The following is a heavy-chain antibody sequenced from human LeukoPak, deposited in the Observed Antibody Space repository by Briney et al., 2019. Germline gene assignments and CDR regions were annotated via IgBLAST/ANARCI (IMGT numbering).Heavy chain of an antibody. Sequence: PSETLSLTCTVSGDSISSGSYYWSWIRQPAGKGLEWIGRIYTSGSTNYNPSLKSRVTISVDTSKNQFSLKLSSVTAADTAVYYCASTRILTTVTATITTDYWGQGTLVTVSS. CDR2: IYTSGST. CDR1: GDSISSGSYY. J-gene: IGHJ4*02. V-gene: IGHV4-61*02. CDR3: ASTRILTTVTATITTDY. D-gene: IGHD4-17*01.